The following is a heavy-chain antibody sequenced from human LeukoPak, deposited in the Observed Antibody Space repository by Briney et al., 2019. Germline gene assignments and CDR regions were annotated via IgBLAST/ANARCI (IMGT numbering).Heavy chain of an antibody. CDR3: ARDGDGYNSQDAFDI. D-gene: IGHD5-24*01. V-gene: IGHV3-21*01. J-gene: IGHJ3*02. Sequence: GGSLRLSCAASGFTFSSYSMNWVRQAPGKGLEWVSSISSSSSYIYYADSVKGRFTIVRDNGKHSLYLQMNCLRAEDTAVYYCARDGDGYNSQDAFDIWGQGTMVTVSS. CDR1: GFTFSSYS. CDR2: ISSSSSYI.